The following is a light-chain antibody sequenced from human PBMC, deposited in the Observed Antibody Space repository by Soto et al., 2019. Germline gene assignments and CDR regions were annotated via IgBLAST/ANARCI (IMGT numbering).Light chain of an antibody. CDR1: QSVSSR. CDR2: DAS. J-gene: IGKJ4*01. Sequence: TPSPGTLSLAPVERAPLSGRARQSVSSRYLAWYQQKPGKAPKLLIYDASSLQSGVPSRFSGSGSGTDFTLTIRSPQPDDVANYYCKHYYGYSPTFRGGTKVEIK. CDR3: KHYYGYSPT. V-gene: IGKV1-5*01.